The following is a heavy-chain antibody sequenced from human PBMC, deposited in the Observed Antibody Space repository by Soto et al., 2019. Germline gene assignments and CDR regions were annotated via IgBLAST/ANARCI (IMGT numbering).Heavy chain of an antibody. V-gene: IGHV1-3*05. CDR1: GYTFTSYA. CDR2: INAGNGNT. CDR3: ARCYYDSSGYYLFDY. D-gene: IGHD3-22*01. Sequence: QVQLVQSGAEEKKPGASVKVSCKASGYTFTSYAIHWVRQAPGQRLEWMGWINAGNGNTKYSQKFQGRVTITRDTSASTAYMELSSLRSEDTAVYYCARCYYDSSGYYLFDYWGQGTLVTVSS. J-gene: IGHJ4*02.